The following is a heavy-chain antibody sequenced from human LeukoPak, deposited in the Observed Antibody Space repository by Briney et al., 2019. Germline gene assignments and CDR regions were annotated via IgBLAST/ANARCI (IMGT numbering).Heavy chain of an antibody. CDR3: AKDNYYDSSGYWDY. D-gene: IGHD3-22*01. J-gene: IGHJ4*02. V-gene: IGHV3-7*03. CDR2: IKQDGSEK. Sequence: GGSLRLSCAASGFTFSSYWMSWVRQAPGKGLEWVANIKQDGSEKYYVDSVKGRFTISRDNAKNSLYLQMNSLRAEDTALYYCAKDNYYDSSGYWDYWGQGTLGTVSS. CDR1: GFTFSSYW.